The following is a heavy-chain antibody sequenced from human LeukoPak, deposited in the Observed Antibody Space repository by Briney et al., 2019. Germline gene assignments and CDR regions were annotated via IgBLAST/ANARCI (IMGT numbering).Heavy chain of an antibody. D-gene: IGHD3-10*01. CDR1: GFTFSSYA. CDR2: FSGRGGST. V-gene: IGHV3-23*01. J-gene: IGHJ4*02. Sequence: SGGSLRLSCAASGFTFSSYAMSWVRQAPGKGLEWVSAFSGRGGSTYYADSVKGRFTISRDNSKNTLYLQMNSLKTEDTAVYYCTTDFGWFGEFRDYWGQGTLVTVSS. CDR3: TTDFGWFGEFRDY.